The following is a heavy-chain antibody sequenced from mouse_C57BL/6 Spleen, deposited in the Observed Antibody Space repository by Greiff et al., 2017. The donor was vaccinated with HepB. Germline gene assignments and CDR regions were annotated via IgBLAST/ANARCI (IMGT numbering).Heavy chain of an antibody. D-gene: IGHD2-12*01. CDR3: AWCYDALYYAMDY. CDR2: ISSGSSTI. Sequence: EVMLVESGGGLVKPGGSLKLSCAASGFTFSDYGMHWVRQAPEKGLEWVAYISSGSSTIYYADTVKGRFTISRDNAKNTLFLQMTSLRSEDTAMYYCAWCYDALYYAMDYWGQGTSVTVSS. J-gene: IGHJ4*01. CDR1: GFTFSDYG. V-gene: IGHV5-17*01.